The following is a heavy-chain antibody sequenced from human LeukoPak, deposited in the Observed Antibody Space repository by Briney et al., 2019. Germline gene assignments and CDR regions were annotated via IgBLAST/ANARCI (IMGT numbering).Heavy chain of an antibody. D-gene: IGHD2-2*01. CDR2: IYHSGST. Sequence: SETLSLTCAVSGYSISSGYYWGWIRQPPGKGLEWIGSIYHSGSTYYNPSLKSRVTISVDTSKNQFSLKLGSVTAADTAVYYCARLYCSSTSCYRWDAFDIWGQGTMVTVSS. V-gene: IGHV4-38-2*01. J-gene: IGHJ3*02. CDR1: GYSISSGYY. CDR3: ARLYCSSTSCYRWDAFDI.